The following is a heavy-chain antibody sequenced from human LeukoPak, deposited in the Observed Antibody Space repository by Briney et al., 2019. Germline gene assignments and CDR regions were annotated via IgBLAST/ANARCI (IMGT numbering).Heavy chain of an antibody. Sequence: SETLSLTCTVSGGSISSGDYYWSWIRQPPGKGLEWIGYIYYSGSTYYNPSLKSRVTISVDTSKNQFSLKLSSVTAADTAVYCCARVTTNAFDIWGQGTMVTVSS. V-gene: IGHV4-30-4*01. CDR3: ARVTTNAFDI. CDR2: IYYSGST. CDR1: GGSISSGDYY. D-gene: IGHD1-14*01. J-gene: IGHJ3*02.